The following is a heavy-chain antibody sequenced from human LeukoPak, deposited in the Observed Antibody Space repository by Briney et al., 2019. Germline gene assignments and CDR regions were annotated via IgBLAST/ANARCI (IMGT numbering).Heavy chain of an antibody. CDR2: IDDVGSGT. CDR3: ATVFDF. Sequence: GGSLRLSCAVSGFTLSSNWMHWVRQVPGKGLEWVSRIDDVGSGTSYADSVKGRFTISRDDAKNTVYLQMNSLRAEDTAVYYCATVFDFWGQGTLVTVST. CDR1: GFTLSSNW. V-gene: IGHV3-74*01. D-gene: IGHD2-21*02. J-gene: IGHJ5*01.